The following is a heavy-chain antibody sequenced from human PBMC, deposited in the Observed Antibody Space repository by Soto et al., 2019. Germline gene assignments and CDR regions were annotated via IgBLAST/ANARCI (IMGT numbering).Heavy chain of an antibody. D-gene: IGHD3-3*01. CDR1: GGTFSSYA. Sequence: QVQLVQSGAEVKKPGSSVKVSCKASGGTFSSYAISWVRQAPGQGLEWMGGIIPIFGTANYAQKFQGRVPITADESTSTAYMELSSLRSEDTAVYYCARDRDRDDLEWLLWGAFDYWGQGTLVTVSS. V-gene: IGHV1-69*01. J-gene: IGHJ4*02. CDR2: IIPIFGTA. CDR3: ARDRDRDDLEWLLWGAFDY.